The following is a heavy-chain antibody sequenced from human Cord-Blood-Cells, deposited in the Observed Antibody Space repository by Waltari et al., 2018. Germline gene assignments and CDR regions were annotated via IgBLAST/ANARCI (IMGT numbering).Heavy chain of an antibody. Sequence: QVQLVESGGGVVQPGRSLRLSCAASGFTFSRLCMHWVRQAQGKGLELVAVISYDGSNKYYADSVKGRFTISRDNSKNTLYLQMNSLRAEDTAVYYCAKDGAGDYVLDYWGQGTLVTVSS. D-gene: IGHD4-17*01. V-gene: IGHV3-30*18. J-gene: IGHJ4*02. CDR3: AKDGAGDYVLDY. CDR1: GFTFSRLC. CDR2: ISYDGSNK.